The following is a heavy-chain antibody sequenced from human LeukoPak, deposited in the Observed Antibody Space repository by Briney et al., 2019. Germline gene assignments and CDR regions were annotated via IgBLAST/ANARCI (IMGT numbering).Heavy chain of an antibody. D-gene: IGHD3-3*01. Sequence: PSETLSLTCTVSGGSISSYYWSWIRQPPGKGLEWIGYIYYSGSTNYNPSLKSRVTISVDTSKNQFSLKLSSVTAADTAVYYCARGRGYDFWSGYYGYYFDYWGQGTLVTVSS. J-gene: IGHJ4*02. CDR2: IYYSGST. V-gene: IGHV4-59*01. CDR1: GGSISSYY. CDR3: ARGRGYDFWSGYYGYYFDY.